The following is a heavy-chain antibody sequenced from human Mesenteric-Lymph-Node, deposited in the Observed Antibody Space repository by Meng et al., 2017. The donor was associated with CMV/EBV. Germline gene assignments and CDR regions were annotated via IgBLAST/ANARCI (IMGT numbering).Heavy chain of an antibody. D-gene: IGHD3/OR15-3a*01. V-gene: IGHV3-48*04. J-gene: IGHJ5*02. CDR2: ITSGSGTI. Sequence: GESLKISCAASGFTFSSYTMKWVRQAPGKGLEWVSYITSGSGTIYYADSVQGRFTISRDNAKSSVYLQMNSLRAEDTAVYYCARGTLSADNWFDPWGQGTLVTVSS. CDR3: ARGTLSADNWFDP. CDR1: GFTFSSYT.